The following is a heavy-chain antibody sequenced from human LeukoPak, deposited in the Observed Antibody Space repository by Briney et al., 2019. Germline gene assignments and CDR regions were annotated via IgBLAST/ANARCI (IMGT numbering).Heavy chain of an antibody. J-gene: IGHJ4*02. Sequence: GGSLRLSCAASGFTFSSYSMNWVRQAPGKGLEWVSSISSSSSYIYYADSVKGRFTISRDNAKNSLYLQMNSLRAEDTAVYYCARPFMITFGGVPDYWGQGTLVTVSS. CDR2: ISSSSSYI. V-gene: IGHV3-21*01. CDR1: GFTFSSYS. CDR3: ARPFMITFGGVPDY. D-gene: IGHD3-16*01.